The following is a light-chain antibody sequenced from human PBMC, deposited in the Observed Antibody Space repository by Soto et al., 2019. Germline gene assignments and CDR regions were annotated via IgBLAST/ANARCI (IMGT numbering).Light chain of an antibody. CDR3: QRRSNWPPVT. CDR1: QSVSSY. Sequence: EIVLTQSPATLSLSPGERATLSCRASQSVSSYLAWYQQKPGQAPRLLIYDASNRATGIPARFSGSGSGTDFTLPISSLEPEDFAVYYCQRRSNWPPVTFGGGTKVEIK. CDR2: DAS. J-gene: IGKJ4*01. V-gene: IGKV3-11*01.